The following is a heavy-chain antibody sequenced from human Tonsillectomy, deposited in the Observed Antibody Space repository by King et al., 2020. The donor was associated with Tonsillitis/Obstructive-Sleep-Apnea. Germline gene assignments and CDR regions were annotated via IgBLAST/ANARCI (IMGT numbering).Heavy chain of an antibody. CDR3: ARSRRYNTNDAFDV. J-gene: IGHJ3*01. Sequence: MQLQESGGDLVQPGGSLRLSCAASGFTFNNYAMFWVRQAPGKGLEWVSAISGGGGNTYYPDSVKGRFSISRDNSQNTVYLQINSLRAEDTAVYYCARSRRYNTNDAFDVWGQGTMVTVSS. V-gene: IGHV3-23*01. D-gene: IGHD1-14*01. CDR2: ISGGGGNT. CDR1: GFTFNNYA.